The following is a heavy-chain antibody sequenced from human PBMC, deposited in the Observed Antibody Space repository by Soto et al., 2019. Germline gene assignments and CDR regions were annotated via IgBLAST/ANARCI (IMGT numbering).Heavy chain of an antibody. CDR1: GGSFNDYY. D-gene: IGHD2-2*01. Sequence: QVQLQQWGAGLLKPSETLSLTCAVYGGSFNDYYWNWIRQPPGKGLEWIGEINHGGSTNYNPYLKSRVTISVDTSKNQFSLKLSSVTAADTAVYYCAREGRYCSSTSCYGWWFDPWGQGTLVTVSS. V-gene: IGHV4-34*01. J-gene: IGHJ5*02. CDR3: AREGRYCSSTSCYGWWFDP. CDR2: INHGGST.